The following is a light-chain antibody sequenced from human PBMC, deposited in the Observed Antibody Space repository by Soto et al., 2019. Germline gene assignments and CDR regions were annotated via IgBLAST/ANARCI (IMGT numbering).Light chain of an antibody. CDR3: QQYDTYYRT. CDR1: QSVSSW. V-gene: IGKV1-5*01. CDR2: DAS. J-gene: IGKJ1*01. Sequence: DIQMTHSPSTLSASVGERVTISFRASQSVSSWLAWYQQKPGKAPRLLIYDASSLESGVPSRLSVSGCGTELTLTISSPQPDAFATYYCQQYDTYYRTFVQGKKEDMK.